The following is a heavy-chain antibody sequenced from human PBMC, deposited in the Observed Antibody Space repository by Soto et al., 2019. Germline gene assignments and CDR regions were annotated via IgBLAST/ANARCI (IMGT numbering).Heavy chain of an antibody. D-gene: IGHD3-22*01. Sequence: SETLSLTCPVSGGSLSSYDGSWIRTPPGKGLEWIGYIYYSGSTNYNPSLKSRVTISVDTSKNQFSLKLSSVTAADTAVYYCARDRGYYDSSGYWADYYYYGMDVWGQGTTVTVSS. J-gene: IGHJ6*02. CDR1: GGSLSSYD. CDR3: ARDRGYYDSSGYWADYYYYGMDV. CDR2: IYYSGST. V-gene: IGHV4-59*01.